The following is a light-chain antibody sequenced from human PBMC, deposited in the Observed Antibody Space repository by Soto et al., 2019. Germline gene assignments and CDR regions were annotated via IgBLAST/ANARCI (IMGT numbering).Light chain of an antibody. Sequence: EVVITQSPATLSVSPGERATLSCRASESVSSNLAWYAQKPGQAPRLLIYGASSRATGIPDRFSGSGSGTNFTLTISRLEPEDFAVYYCQQRSIWPTFGQGTRLEIK. CDR2: GAS. CDR3: QQRSIWPT. CDR1: ESVSSN. J-gene: IGKJ5*01. V-gene: IGKV3D-20*02.